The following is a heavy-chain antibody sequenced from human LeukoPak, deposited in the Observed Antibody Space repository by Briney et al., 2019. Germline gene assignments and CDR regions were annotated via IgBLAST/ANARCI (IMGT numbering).Heavy chain of an antibody. V-gene: IGHV4-4*02. J-gene: IGHJ4*02. D-gene: IGHD6-13*01. CDR1: GGSITSTNW. Sequence: PSETLSLTCGVSGGSITSTNWWSWVRQPPGQGLEWIGEISLTGRTNYNPSLIGRVIMSLDESRNQLSLTLTSVTAADTAMYYCVKGSAPGTFSFFDCWGQGTLVIVSS. CDR3: VKGSAPGTFSFFDC. CDR2: ISLTGRT.